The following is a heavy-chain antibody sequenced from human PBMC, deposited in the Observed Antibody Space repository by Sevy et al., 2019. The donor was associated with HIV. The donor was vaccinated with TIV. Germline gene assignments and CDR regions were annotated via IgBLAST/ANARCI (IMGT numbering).Heavy chain of an antibody. CDR2: ITNSGTSM. Sequence: GGSLRLSCPASGFSFRSYEMNWVRQAPGKGLEWVSYITNSGTSMYYSDSVRGRFTISRDNARNSLYLQMNSLRGEDTAVYYCARDLPTSATTVAHFDCWGQGTLVTVSS. J-gene: IGHJ4*02. D-gene: IGHD4-17*01. CDR3: ARDLPTSATTVAHFDC. V-gene: IGHV3-48*03. CDR1: GFSFRSYE.